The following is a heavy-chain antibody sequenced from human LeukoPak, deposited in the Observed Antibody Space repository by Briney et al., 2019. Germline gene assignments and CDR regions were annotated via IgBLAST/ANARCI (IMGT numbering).Heavy chain of an antibody. CDR3: ARPSGGNSDY. D-gene: IGHD4-23*01. V-gene: IGHV5-51*01. CDR2: IYPADSDT. J-gene: IGHJ4*02. CDR1: GYSFRNQW. Sequence: GESLKISCKASGYSFRNQWIGWVRQMPGKGLEWMGIIYPADSDTRYRPSFQGQVTISVDKSITTAYLQWSSLKASDTAMYYCARPSGGNSDYWGQGTLVTVSS.